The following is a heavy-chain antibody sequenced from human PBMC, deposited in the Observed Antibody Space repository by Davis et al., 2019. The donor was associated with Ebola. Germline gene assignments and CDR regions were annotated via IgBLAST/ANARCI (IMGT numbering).Heavy chain of an antibody. Sequence: PGGSLRLSCAASGFTFSSYAMSWVRQAPGKGLESVATMSGTSSVTFYALSVKGSFTISRDNSRNTLYLQMNSLTADDTAVYYCAKGGAVSSQSSGRGYFDSWGQGTLATVSS. CDR3: AKGGAVSSQSSGRGYFDS. CDR1: GFTFSSYA. CDR2: MSGTSSVT. V-gene: IGHV3-23*01. D-gene: IGHD6-13*01. J-gene: IGHJ4*02.